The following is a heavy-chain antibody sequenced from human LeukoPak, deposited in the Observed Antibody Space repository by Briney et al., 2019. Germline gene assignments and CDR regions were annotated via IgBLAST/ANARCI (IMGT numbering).Heavy chain of an antibody. CDR1: GFTFSSYS. CDR2: ISSSSSTI. CDR3: AREGALSYYMDV. D-gene: IGHD1-26*01. Sequence: GGSLRLSCAASGFTFSSYSMNWVGQAPGKGLEWVSYISSSSSTIYYADSVKGRFTISRDNAKNSLYLQMNSLRAEDTAVYYCAREGALSYYMDVWGKGTTVTVSS. V-gene: IGHV3-48*01. J-gene: IGHJ6*03.